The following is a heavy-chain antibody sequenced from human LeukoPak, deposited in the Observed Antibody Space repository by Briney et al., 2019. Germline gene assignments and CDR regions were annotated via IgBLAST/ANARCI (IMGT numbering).Heavy chain of an antibody. CDR1: GYTFTGYY. Sequence: ASVKVSCKASGYTFTGYYMHWVRQAPGQGLEWMGWINPNSGGTNYAQKFQGWVTMTRDTSISTAYMELSRLRSDDTAVYYCARGVSETIGYFSGAFDIWGQGTMVTVSS. CDR3: ARGVSETIGYFSGAFDI. CDR2: INPNSGGT. D-gene: IGHD2-15*01. V-gene: IGHV1-2*04. J-gene: IGHJ3*02.